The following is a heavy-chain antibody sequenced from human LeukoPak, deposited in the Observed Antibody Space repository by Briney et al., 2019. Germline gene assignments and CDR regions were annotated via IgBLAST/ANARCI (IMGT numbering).Heavy chain of an antibody. V-gene: IGHV4-39*07. CDR2: IYYSGST. D-gene: IGHD2-2*01. CDR1: GGSISSSSYY. Sequence: SETLSLTCTVSGGSISSSSYYWGWIRQPPGKGLEWIGSIYYSGSTYYNPSLKSRVTISVDTSKNQFSLKLSSVTAADTAVYYCARVVPAATAWFDPWGQGTLVTVSS. CDR3: ARVVPAATAWFDP. J-gene: IGHJ5*02.